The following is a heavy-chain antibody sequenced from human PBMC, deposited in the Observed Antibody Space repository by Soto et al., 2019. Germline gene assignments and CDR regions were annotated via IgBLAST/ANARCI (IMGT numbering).Heavy chain of an antibody. CDR2: IWNDGDRK. D-gene: IGHD3-16*01. Sequence: QVQLVESGGGVVQPGRSLRLSCAASGFTFSNYGMHWVRQAPGKGLEWVAVIWNDGDRKYYEDSVEGRFTISRDNSENTLCLQMNSLPAEDSAVYYCVRGGKTAGAFDIWGQGTMVTVSS. V-gene: IGHV3-33*01. CDR3: VRGGKTAGAFDI. CDR1: GFTFSNYG. J-gene: IGHJ3*02.